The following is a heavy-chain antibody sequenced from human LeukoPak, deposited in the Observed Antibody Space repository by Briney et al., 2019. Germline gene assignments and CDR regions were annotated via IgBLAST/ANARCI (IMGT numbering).Heavy chain of an antibody. CDR3: ARHDALDY. D-gene: IGHD1-1*01. CDR2: VFYSGKT. Sequence: PSETLSLTCTVSGGSISISSYYWSWIRQSPGKGLEWIGYVFYSGKTDYSPSLRSRVSMSVDTSKNQFSLKLTSVTAADTAVYYCARHDALDYWGQGTLVTVSS. CDR1: GGSISISSYY. V-gene: IGHV4-61*05. J-gene: IGHJ4*02.